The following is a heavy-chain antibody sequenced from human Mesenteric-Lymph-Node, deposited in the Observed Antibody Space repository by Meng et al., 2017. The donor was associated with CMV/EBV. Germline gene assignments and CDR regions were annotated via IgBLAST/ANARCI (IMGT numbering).Heavy chain of an antibody. CDR3: ARSLGDIVVVPAAEEDYYGMDV. CDR2: IKQDGSEK. CDR1: GFTFSGYW. D-gene: IGHD2-2*01. Sequence: GGSLRLSCAASGFTFSGYWMSWVRQAPGKGLEWVANIKQDGSEKYYVDSVKGRFTISRDNAKNSLYLQMNSLRAEDTAVYYCARSLGDIVVVPAAEEDYYGMDVWGQGTTVTVSS. V-gene: IGHV3-7*01. J-gene: IGHJ6*02.